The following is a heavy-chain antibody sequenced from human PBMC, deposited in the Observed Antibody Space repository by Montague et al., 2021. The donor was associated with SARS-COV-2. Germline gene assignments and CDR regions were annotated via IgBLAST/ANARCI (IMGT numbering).Heavy chain of an antibody. CDR1: GGSISTYD. CDR3: ARTALASSAFEFDY. D-gene: IGHD6-6*01. J-gene: IGHJ4*02. CDR2: SYHSVST. Sequence: SETLSLTCTVSGGSISTYDWCWIWHPPAQGLERIGESYHSVSTNYNSSLKRRVNISVYKSKNQFSLKLSSETAADTAAYYCARTALASSAFEFDYWGQGTLVTVSS. V-gene: IGHV4-59*12.